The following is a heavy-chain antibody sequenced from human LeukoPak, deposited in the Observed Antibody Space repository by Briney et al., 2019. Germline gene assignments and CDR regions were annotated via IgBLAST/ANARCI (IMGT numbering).Heavy chain of an antibody. CDR2: VTGISSNT. D-gene: IGHD2-2*01. V-gene: IGHV3-23*01. CDR3: AKDRSSTTSCSNY. Sequence: PGGSLGLSCAASGFNFSNYAMTWVPQAPGKGLEWVSAVTGISSNTYYADSVKGRFTISRDNSKNMLYLEMNSLRVEDTAIYYCAKDRSSTTSCSNYWGRGTLVTVSS. CDR1: GFNFSNYA. J-gene: IGHJ4*02.